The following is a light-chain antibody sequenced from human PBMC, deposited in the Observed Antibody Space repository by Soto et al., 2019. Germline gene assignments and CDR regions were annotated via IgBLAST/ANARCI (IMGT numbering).Light chain of an antibody. Sequence: EIVLTQSPGTLSLSPGERATLSCRASQSVSSSYLAWYQQKPGQAPRLLIYGASSRATGIPDRFSGSGSGTEFTLNISRLEPEDFAVYYCQQYGSSVGTFGQGTKLEIK. CDR3: QQYGSSVGT. J-gene: IGKJ2*01. CDR1: QSVSSSY. CDR2: GAS. V-gene: IGKV3-20*01.